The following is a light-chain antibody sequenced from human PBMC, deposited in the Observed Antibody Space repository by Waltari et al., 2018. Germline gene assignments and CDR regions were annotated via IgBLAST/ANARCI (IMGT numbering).Light chain of an antibody. V-gene: IGKV3-15*01. CDR3: QQYDNWLGT. Sequence: EIVMTQPPPTLSVFPGERATLSCRASQSIRSNLAWYQHKPGQAPRLLIYGASTRATGIPARFSGSGSGTEFTLTISSLQSEDFAVYFCQQYDNWLGTFGQGTKVEIK. CDR1: QSIRSN. J-gene: IGKJ1*01. CDR2: GAS.